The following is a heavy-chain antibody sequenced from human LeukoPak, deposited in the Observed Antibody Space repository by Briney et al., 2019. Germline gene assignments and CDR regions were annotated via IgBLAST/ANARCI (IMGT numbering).Heavy chain of an antibody. CDR1: GFTFSSYA. D-gene: IGHD2-2*01. CDR3: ARVRVATYCSSTSCYGAFDI. V-gene: IGHV3-30-3*01. Sequence: GRSLRLSCAASGFTFSSYAMHWVRQAPGKGLEWVAVISYDGSNKYYADSVKGRFTISRDNSKNTLYLQMNSLRAEDTAVYYCARVRVATYCSSTSCYGAFDIWGQGTMGTVSS. CDR2: ISYDGSNK. J-gene: IGHJ3*02.